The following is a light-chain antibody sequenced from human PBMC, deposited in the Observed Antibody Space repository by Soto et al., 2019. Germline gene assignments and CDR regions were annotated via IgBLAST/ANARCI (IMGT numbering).Light chain of an antibody. V-gene: IGKV3-20*01. CDR3: QHYGSSPPVT. Sequence: EIVLTQSPGTLSLSPGERATLSCRASQSVSSNYLAWYQQKPGLAPRLLIYCASSRATGIPDRFSGSWSGTDFTLTISRLEPEYFAVYYCQHYGSSPPVTFAQGTKLEIK. CDR1: QSVSSNY. J-gene: IGKJ2*01. CDR2: CAS.